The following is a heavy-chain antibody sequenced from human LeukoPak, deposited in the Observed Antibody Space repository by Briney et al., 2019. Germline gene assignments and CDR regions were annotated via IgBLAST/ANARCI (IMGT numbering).Heavy chain of an antibody. D-gene: IGHD6-25*01. J-gene: IGHJ4*02. CDR2: LFYTGST. V-gene: IGHV4-39*01. Sequence: SETLSLTCIVSGDSISSSGYYWGWIRQSPGKGMEWIASLFYTGSTHYNPSLKSRVTISGDTSKNQFSLRLRSLGAADTGVYYCARARETEAIDYWGQGTLVTVSS. CDR1: GDSISSSGYY. CDR3: ARARETEAIDY.